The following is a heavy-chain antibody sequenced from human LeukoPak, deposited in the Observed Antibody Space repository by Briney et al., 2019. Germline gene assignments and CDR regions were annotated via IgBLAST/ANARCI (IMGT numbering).Heavy chain of an antibody. CDR2: ISSSSSTI. CDR1: GFTFSSYS. D-gene: IGHD3-3*01. CDR3: ARDLGFGMAPNYFDY. Sequence: GGSLRLSCAASGFTFSSYSMNWVRQAPGKGLEWVSYISSSSSTIYYADSVKGRFTISRDNAKNSLYLQMNSLRAEDTAVYYCARDLGFGMAPNYFDYWGQGTLVTVSS. V-gene: IGHV3-48*01. J-gene: IGHJ4*02.